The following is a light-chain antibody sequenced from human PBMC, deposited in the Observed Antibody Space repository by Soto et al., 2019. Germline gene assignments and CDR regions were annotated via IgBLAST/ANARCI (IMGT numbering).Light chain of an antibody. V-gene: IGKV3-20*01. CDR1: QSLTNPY. CDR2: DIS. CDR3: QQYGSSEII. Sequence: ILFPQAPGTLSLSPGERDTLSFQARQSLTNPYIAWYQQKPGQAPRLLIYDISSRATGIPDRFSGSVSGTDFTLTITRLEPEDFAVFYCQQYGSSEIIFGQGTRLEIK. J-gene: IGKJ5*01.